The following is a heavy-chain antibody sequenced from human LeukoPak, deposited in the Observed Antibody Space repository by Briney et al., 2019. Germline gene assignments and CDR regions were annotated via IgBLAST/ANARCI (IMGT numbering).Heavy chain of an antibody. Sequence: ASVKVPCKASGYTFTSYGISWVRQAPGQGLEWMGWISAYNGNTNYAQKLQGRVTMTTDTSTSTAYMELRSLRSDDTAVYYCARDRRYYYDSSGYYSEYFQHWGQGTLVTVSS. J-gene: IGHJ1*01. D-gene: IGHD3-22*01. CDR3: ARDRRYYYDSSGYYSEYFQH. V-gene: IGHV1-18*01. CDR1: GYTFTSYG. CDR2: ISAYNGNT.